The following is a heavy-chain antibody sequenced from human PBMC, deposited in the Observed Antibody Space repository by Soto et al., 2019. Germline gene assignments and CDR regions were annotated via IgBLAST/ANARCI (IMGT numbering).Heavy chain of an antibody. Sequence: QGHLVQSGAEVKKPGASVTVSCKASGYTFVDYGLNWVRQAPGQGLEWMGWIGVYNGHTNYAQNLQGRVTMTADTSTSTAYMELRSLRSDDTAVYYCARPSGSGYADGFDIWGLGTMVTVSS. CDR3: ARPSGSGYADGFDI. V-gene: IGHV1-18*01. CDR2: IGVYNGHT. D-gene: IGHD3-3*01. J-gene: IGHJ3*02. CDR1: GYTFVDYG.